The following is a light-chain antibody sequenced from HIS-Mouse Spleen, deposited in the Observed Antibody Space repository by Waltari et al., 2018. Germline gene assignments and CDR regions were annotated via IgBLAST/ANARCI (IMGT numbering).Light chain of an antibody. V-gene: IGLV3-10*01. CDR2: EDS. Sequence: SYELTQPPSVSVSPGQTARITCSADALPKKSAYWYQQKSGQAPVLVIYEDSKLPPGIPERFSGSSSGTMATLTISGAQVEDEADYYCYSTDSSGNHRVFGGGTKLTVL. CDR3: YSTDSSGNHRV. CDR1: ALPKKS. J-gene: IGLJ2*01.